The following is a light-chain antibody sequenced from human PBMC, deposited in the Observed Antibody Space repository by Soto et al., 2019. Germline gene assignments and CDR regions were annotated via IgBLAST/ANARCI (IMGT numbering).Light chain of an antibody. CDR1: QSVSSSY. Sequence: ETVLTQSPGTLSLSPGERATLSCRASQSVSSSYLAWYQQKPGQAPRLLIYDASSRATGIPDRFSGSGSGTDFTLTIXXXEXEDXXXXXXXXXXXXPPSXTFGQGTKVEIK. CDR3: XXXXXXPPSXT. J-gene: IGKJ1*01. CDR2: DAS. V-gene: IGKV3-20*01.